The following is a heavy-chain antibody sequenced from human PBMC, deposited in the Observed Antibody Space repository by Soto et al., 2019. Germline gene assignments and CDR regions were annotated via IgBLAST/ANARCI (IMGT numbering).Heavy chain of an antibody. Sequence: QVQLVESGGGVVQPGRSLRLSCAASGFTFSYYAMHWVRPAPGKGPECVAVISSAGANKYYADSVKVRFTMSRDNSKNTLYLQMNSLRADDTTVYYCVRDLRTPGSPFDYWGQGTLVTVSS. J-gene: IGHJ4*02. CDR2: ISSAGANK. V-gene: IGHV3-30-3*01. D-gene: IGHD3-3*01. CDR3: VRDLRTPGSPFDY. CDR1: GFTFSYYA.